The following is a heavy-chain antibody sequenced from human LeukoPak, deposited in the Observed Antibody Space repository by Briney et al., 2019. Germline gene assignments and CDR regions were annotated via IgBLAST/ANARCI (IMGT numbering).Heavy chain of an antibody. D-gene: IGHD6-13*01. CDR2: ISSSGNSI. CDR1: GFTFSSYA. J-gene: IGHJ6*03. CDR3: ARDGMDAAAGTRGYMDV. Sequence: GGSLRLSCAASGFTFSSYAMNWVRQAPGKGLEWVSYISSSGNSIYYADSVKGRFTISRDNAKNSLYLQMNSLRADDTAVYYCARDGMDAAAGTRGYMDVWGKGTTVTISS. V-gene: IGHV3-48*03.